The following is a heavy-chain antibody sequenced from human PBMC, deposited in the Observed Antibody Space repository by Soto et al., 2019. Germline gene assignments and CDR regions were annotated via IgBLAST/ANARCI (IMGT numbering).Heavy chain of an antibody. D-gene: IGHD6-13*01. CDR3: ENKRGIAVGGSFDN. CDR2: FYSGST. CDR1: GASISSRSSY. J-gene: IGHJ5*02. V-gene: IGHV4-39*01. Sequence: PSETLSLTCIVSGASISSRSSYWGWIRQPPGKGLEWVGTFYSGSTYNNPSLKSRVTISVDTSKNQFSLKLSSVAAEDTAIYYCENKRGIAVGGSFDNWGQGTLVTVSS.